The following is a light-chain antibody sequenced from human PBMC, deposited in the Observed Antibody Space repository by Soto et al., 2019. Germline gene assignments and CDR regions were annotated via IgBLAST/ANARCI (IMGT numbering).Light chain of an antibody. V-gene: IGKV3-20*01. CDR1: QSVSSNY. CDR3: QQYGNGNSPRYS. J-gene: IGKJ2*03. CDR2: GTS. Sequence: ELVLTQSPGTLSLSLGDRATLSCRASQSVSSNYLAWYQQKPGQAPRLLIYGTSSRATGIPDRFSGSGSGTDFTLSISRLEPEDFAVYYCQQYGNGNSPRYSFGQGTRLEIK.